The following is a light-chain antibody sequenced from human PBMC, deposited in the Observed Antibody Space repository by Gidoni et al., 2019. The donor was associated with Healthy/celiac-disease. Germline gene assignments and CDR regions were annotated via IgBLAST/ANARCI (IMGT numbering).Light chain of an antibody. J-gene: IGKJ1*01. Sequence: AIRMTQSPSSLSASTGDRVTITCRASQGIISYLAWYQQKPGKAPKLLIYAASTLQSGVPSRFSGSGSGTDFTLTNSCLQSEDFATYYCQQYYSYPRTFGQGTKVEIK. V-gene: IGKV1-8*01. CDR1: QGIISY. CDR2: AAS. CDR3: QQYYSYPRT.